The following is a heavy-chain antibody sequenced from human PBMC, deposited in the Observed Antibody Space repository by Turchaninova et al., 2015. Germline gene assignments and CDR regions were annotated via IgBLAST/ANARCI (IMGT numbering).Heavy chain of an antibody. Sequence: GGSLRLSCAASGFDFSDHYMSWIRQAPGKGLEWFSYIGESGRTIYYTDSVKGRFTISRDNAKNSLYLQMNSLRAEDTAVYYCARGRYYGSGEFDYWGQGTLVTVSS. J-gene: IGHJ4*02. V-gene: IGHV3-11*01. D-gene: IGHD3-10*01. CDR1: GFDFSDHY. CDR3: ARGRYYGSGEFDY. CDR2: IGESGRTI.